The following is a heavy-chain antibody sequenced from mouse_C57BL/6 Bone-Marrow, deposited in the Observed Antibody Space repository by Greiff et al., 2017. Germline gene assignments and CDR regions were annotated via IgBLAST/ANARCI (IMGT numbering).Heavy chain of an antibody. CDR3: ARQAYDEYFDY. CDR2: ISSGGSYT. J-gene: IGHJ2*01. D-gene: IGHD2-3*01. V-gene: IGHV5-6*01. Sequence: EVHLVESGGDLVKPGGSLKLSCAASGFTFSSYGMSWVRQTPDKRLEWVATISSGGSYTYYPDSVKGRFTISRDNAKNTLYLQMSSLKSEDTAVYYCARQAYDEYFDYWGRGTTLTVSS. CDR1: GFTFSSYG.